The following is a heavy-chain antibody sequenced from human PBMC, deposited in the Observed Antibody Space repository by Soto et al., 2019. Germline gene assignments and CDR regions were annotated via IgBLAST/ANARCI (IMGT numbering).Heavy chain of an antibody. CDR3: ARPIASDLTIAARRGGFDY. CDR2: INSDGSST. Sequence: PGGSLRLSCVASGFTFSSYWMHWVRQAPGKGLVWVSRINSDGSSTSYADSVKGRFTISRDNAKNTLYLQMNSLRAEDTAVYYCARPIASDLTIAARRGGFDYWGQGTLVTVSS. CDR1: GFTFSSYW. V-gene: IGHV3-74*01. D-gene: IGHD6-6*01. J-gene: IGHJ4*02.